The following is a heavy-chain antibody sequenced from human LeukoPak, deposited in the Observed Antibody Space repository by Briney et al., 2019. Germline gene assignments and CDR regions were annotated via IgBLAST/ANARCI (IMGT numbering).Heavy chain of an antibody. CDR1: GFMYNNYW. J-gene: IGHJ4*02. V-gene: IGHV3-74*01. CDR3: ARGTRAVIDY. Sequence: GGSLRVSCAVSGFMYNNYWMSWVRQAPGKGLVWVSRINSDGSSTSYADSVKGRFTISRDNAKNTLYLQMNSLRAEDTAVYYCARGTRAVIDYWGQGTLVTVSS. D-gene: IGHD1-1*01. CDR2: INSDGSST.